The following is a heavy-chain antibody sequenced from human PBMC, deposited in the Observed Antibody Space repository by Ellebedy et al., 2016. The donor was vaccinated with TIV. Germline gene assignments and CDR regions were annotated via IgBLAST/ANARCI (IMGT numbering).Heavy chain of an antibody. Sequence: PGGSLRLSCVASGFTFSTYWMTWVRQAPGKGLEWVANIKQDGSDKYYLNSVKGRFTISRDNAKNSLYLQMNSLRSEDTAVYYCARGLYDSRGYRFDPWGQGTLVTVSS. D-gene: IGHD3-22*01. CDR2: IKQDGSDK. J-gene: IGHJ5*02. V-gene: IGHV3-7*03. CDR1: GFTFSTYW. CDR3: ARGLYDSRGYRFDP.